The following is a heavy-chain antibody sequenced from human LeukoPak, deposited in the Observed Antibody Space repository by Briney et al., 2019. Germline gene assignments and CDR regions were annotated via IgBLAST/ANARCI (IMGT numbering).Heavy chain of an antibody. CDR3: ARIGTVSESYCDY. CDR1: GFSLSTSGLC. V-gene: IGHV2-70*11. D-gene: IGHD5/OR15-5a*01. CDR2: IDWDDDK. J-gene: IGHJ4*02. Sequence: SGPALARPTQTLTLTCTFSGFSLSTSGLCVSWIRQPPGKALERLARIDWDDDKYYSPSLKTRLTISKDTSKDQVVLTMTNMDPVDTATYYCARIGTVSESYCDYWGQGTLVTVPS.